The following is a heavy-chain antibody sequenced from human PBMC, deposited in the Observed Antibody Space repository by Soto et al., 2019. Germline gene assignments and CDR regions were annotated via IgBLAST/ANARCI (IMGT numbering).Heavy chain of an antibody. Sequence: QVQLQESGPGLVKPSQTLSLTCTVSGGTISSGGYCWSWIRQHPGKGLEWIGYIYYSGSTYYNPSLKSRVTISVDTSKNQFSLKLSSVTAADTAVYFCARGILEWSTDYWGQGTLVTVSS. CDR3: ARGILEWSTDY. CDR2: IYYSGST. J-gene: IGHJ4*02. V-gene: IGHV4-31*03. D-gene: IGHD3-3*01. CDR1: GGTISSGGYC.